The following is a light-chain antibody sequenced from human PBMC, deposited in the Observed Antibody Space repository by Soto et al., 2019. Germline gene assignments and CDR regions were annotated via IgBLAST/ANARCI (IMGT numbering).Light chain of an antibody. CDR3: QQSYNIQALT. V-gene: IGKV1-39*01. CDR1: QNIRNY. Sequence: DIQMTQSPSSLSASVGDRVAITCRASQNIRNYLNWYQQKPGKAPRVLIYGAASLQSGVPSRFSGSGSGTNFSITINSLQPEDYATYYCQQSYNIQALTVGGGTKVEIK. CDR2: GAA. J-gene: IGKJ4*01.